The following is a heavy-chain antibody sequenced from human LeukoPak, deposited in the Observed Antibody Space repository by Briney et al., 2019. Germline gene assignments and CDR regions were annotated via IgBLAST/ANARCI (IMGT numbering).Heavy chain of an antibody. CDR1: GYSLTELS. CDR3: ATSYRGYLDFYYYGMDV. D-gene: IGHD2-15*01. CDR2: FDPEDGGT. J-gene: IGHJ6*02. Sequence: ASVKVSCKVSGYSLTELSMHWVRQAPGKGLEWMGHFDPEDGGTNYVQRFQGRVTMTEDTSTDTAYMELSSLRSDDTAVYFCATSYRGYLDFYYYGMDVWGQGTTVTVSS. V-gene: IGHV1-24*01.